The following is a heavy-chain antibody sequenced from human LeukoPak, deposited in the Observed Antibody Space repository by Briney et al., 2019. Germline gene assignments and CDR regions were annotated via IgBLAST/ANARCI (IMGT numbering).Heavy chain of an antibody. CDR1: GYTFTSYG. D-gene: IGHD2-21*01. J-gene: IGHJ3*02. V-gene: IGHV1-18*01. CDR3: ARVLWGGLAYCGGDCYAFDI. Sequence: ASVKVFCKASGYTFTSYGISWVRQAPGQGLELMGWISAYNGNTNYAQKLQGRVTMTTDTSTSTAYMELRSLRSDDTAVYYCARVLWGGLAYCGGDCYAFDIWGQGTMVTVSS. CDR2: ISAYNGNT.